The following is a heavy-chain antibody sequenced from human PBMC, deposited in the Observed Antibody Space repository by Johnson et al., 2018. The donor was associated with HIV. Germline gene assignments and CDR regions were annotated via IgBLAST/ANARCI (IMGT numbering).Heavy chain of an antibody. CDR3: ARGSARAFDI. D-gene: IGHD4/OR15-4a*01. Sequence: QVQLVESGGGVVQPGRSLRLSCAASGFTFSSYAMHWVRQAPGKGLEWVAVISYDGSNKYYADSVKGRFTISRDNSKNTLYLQMNSLRAEDTAVYYCARGSARAFDIWGQGTMVTVSS. V-gene: IGHV3-30-3*01. CDR1: GFTFSSYA. CDR2: ISYDGSNK. J-gene: IGHJ3*02.